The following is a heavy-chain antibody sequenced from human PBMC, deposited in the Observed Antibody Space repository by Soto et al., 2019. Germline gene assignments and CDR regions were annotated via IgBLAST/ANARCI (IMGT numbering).Heavy chain of an antibody. V-gene: IGHV4-59*08. CDR1: GGSISSYY. Sequence: QVQLQESGPGLVKPSETLSLTCTVSGGSISSYYWSWIRQPPGKGLEWMGYIYYSGSTNYNPSLQSRVTIPVDTSKNQFSLKLSSVTAADTAVYYCARRYGGAFDIWGQGTMVTVSS. J-gene: IGHJ3*02. CDR3: ARRYGGAFDI. CDR2: IYYSGST. D-gene: IGHD3-10*01.